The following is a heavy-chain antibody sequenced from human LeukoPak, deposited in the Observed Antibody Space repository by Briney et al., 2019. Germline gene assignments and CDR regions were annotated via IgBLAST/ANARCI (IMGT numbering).Heavy chain of an antibody. J-gene: IGHJ4*02. V-gene: IGHV3-23*01. CDR3: ALRMSSGYDWFHFDY. D-gene: IGHD5-12*01. CDR2: ISGSGGSR. Sequence: GGSLRLSCAASGFTFSSYAMSWVRQAPGKGLEWVSGISGSGGSRYYADSLKGRFTISRDNSKNTLSLQMNGLRAEDTAIYYCALRMSSGYDWFHFDYWGQGALVTVSS. CDR1: GFTFSSYA.